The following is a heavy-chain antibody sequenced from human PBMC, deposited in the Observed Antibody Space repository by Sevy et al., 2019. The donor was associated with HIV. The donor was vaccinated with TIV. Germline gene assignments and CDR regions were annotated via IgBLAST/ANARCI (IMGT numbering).Heavy chain of an antibody. CDR1: GFTFDDYT. J-gene: IGHJ6*02. Sequence: GGSLRLSCAASGFTFDDYTMHWVRQAPGKGLEWVSLISWDGGSTYYADSVKGRFTISRDNSKNSLYLQMNSLRTEDTALYYCAKDLAIAAAAPYSMDVWGQGTTVTVSS. CDR3: AKDLAIAAAAPYSMDV. D-gene: IGHD6-13*01. V-gene: IGHV3-43*01. CDR2: ISWDGGST.